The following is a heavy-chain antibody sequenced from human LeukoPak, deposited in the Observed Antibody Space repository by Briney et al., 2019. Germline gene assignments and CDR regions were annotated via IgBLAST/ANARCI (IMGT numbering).Heavy chain of an antibody. V-gene: IGHV1-8*03. Sequence: ASVKVSCKASGYTFTNYDINWVRQATGQGLEWMGWMNPNSGNTGYAQKFQGRVTITRNTSISTAYMELSSLRSEDTAVYYCARDSSRLAAAGTEYYYGMDVWGQGTTVTVSS. J-gene: IGHJ6*02. D-gene: IGHD6-13*01. CDR3: ARDSSRLAAAGTEYYYGMDV. CDR2: MNPNSGNT. CDR1: GYTFTNYD.